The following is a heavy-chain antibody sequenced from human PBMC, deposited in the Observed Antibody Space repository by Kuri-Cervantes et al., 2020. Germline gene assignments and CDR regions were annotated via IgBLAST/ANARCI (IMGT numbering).Heavy chain of an antibody. J-gene: IGHJ4*02. CDR1: GYTFTSYG. Sequence: ASVKVSCKASGYTFTSYGISWVRQAPGQGLEWMGWISAYNGNTNCAQKLQGRVTMTTDTSTSTAYMELRSLRSDDTAVYYCTRDRGMITFGGVIVPLDYWCQGTLVTVSS. V-gene: IGHV1-18*01. D-gene: IGHD3-16*02. CDR2: ISAYNGNT. CDR3: TRDRGMITFGGVIVPLDY.